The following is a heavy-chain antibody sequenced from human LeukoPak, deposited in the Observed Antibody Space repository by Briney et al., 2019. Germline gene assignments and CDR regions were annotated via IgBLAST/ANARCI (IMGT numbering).Heavy chain of an antibody. Sequence: NASETLSLTCTVSGGSISSSSYYWGWIRQPPGKGLEWIGSIYYSGSTYYHPSRKSRVTISVDTSKNQFSLKLSSVTAADTAVYYCARHSVTLNYFDYWGQGTLVTVSS. CDR3: ARHSVTLNYFDY. CDR2: IYYSGST. CDR1: GGSISSSSYY. D-gene: IGHD5-18*01. V-gene: IGHV4-39*01. J-gene: IGHJ4*02.